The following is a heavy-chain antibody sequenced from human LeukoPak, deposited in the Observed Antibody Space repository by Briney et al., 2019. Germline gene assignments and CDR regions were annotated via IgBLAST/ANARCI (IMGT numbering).Heavy chain of an antibody. Sequence: GASVKVSCKASGYNFNTYDISWVRQAPGHGLEWMGWVTANNGNTNYAERLQDRVTMTTDTSTSTAYMELRSLRFDDTAVYYCARFWSGYLPDYWGQGTLVTVSS. CDR2: VTANNGNT. CDR3: ARFWSGYLPDY. V-gene: IGHV1-18*01. J-gene: IGHJ4*02. D-gene: IGHD3-3*01. CDR1: GYNFNTYD.